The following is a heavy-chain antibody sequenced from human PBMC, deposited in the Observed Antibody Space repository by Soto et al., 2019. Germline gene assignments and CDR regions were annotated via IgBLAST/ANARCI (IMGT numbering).Heavy chain of an antibody. CDR2: IYYSGST. J-gene: IGHJ5*02. D-gene: IGHD1-1*01. CDR3: ATARMEPEYNWFDP. V-gene: IGHV4-31*03. Sequence: QVQLQESGPGLVKPSQTLSLTCTVSGGSISSGGYYCSWIRQHPGKGLECIGYIYYSGSTYYNPSLKSRVTISVDTSKNQFSLKLSSVTAADTAVYYCATARMEPEYNWFDPWGQGTLVTVSS. CDR1: GGSISSGGYY.